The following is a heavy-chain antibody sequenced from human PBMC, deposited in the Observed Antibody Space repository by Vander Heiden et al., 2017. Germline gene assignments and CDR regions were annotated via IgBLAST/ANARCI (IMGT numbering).Heavy chain of an antibody. CDR3: ARDIVSSGGSSTWYYGMDV. CDR2: ISSSSSYI. V-gene: IGHV3-21*01. Sequence: EVQLVESGGGPFKPGGSLRLSCSASGFTFSSSIMNWIPQAPGKGLEWVSSISSSSSYIYYADSVKGRFTISRDNAKNSLYLQMNSLRAEDTAVYYCARDIVSSGGSSTWYYGMDVWGQGTTVTVSS. D-gene: IGHD1-26*01. J-gene: IGHJ6*02. CDR1: GFTFSSSI.